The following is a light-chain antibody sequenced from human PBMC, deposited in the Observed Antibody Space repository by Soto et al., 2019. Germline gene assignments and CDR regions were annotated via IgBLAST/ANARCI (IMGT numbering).Light chain of an antibody. Sequence: QSVLTQPPSASGSPGQSVTISCTGTSSDVGGYNYVSWYQQHPGKAPKLMIYDVSKRPSGVPDRFSGSKSGNTASLTVSGLQADDEADYYCASYAGRDNLGVFGGGTKVTVL. V-gene: IGLV2-8*01. CDR1: SSDVGGYNY. J-gene: IGLJ3*02. CDR3: ASYAGRDNLGV. CDR2: DVS.